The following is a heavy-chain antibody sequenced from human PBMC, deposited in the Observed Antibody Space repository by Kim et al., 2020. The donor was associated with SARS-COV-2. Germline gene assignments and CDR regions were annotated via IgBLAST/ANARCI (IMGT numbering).Heavy chain of an antibody. CDR3: ARVRSWGSSWHYYYYGMDV. J-gene: IGHJ6*02. Sequence: SVKVSCKASGGTFSSYAISWVRQAPGQGLEWMGGIIPIFGTANYAQKFQGRVTITADESTSTAYMELSSLRSEDTAVYYCARVRSWGSSWHYYYYGMDVWGQGTTVTVSS. CDR2: IIPIFGTA. V-gene: IGHV1-69*13. CDR1: GGTFSSYA. D-gene: IGHD6-13*01.